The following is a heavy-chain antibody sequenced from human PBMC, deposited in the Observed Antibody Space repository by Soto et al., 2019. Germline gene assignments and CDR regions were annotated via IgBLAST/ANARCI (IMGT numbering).Heavy chain of an antibody. CDR1: GFTFSSYA. CDR2: ISYDGSNK. J-gene: IGHJ3*02. V-gene: IGHV3-30-3*01. CDR3: ARDGYSGYDWGMNDAFDI. Sequence: PGGSLRLSCAASGFTFSSYAMHWVRQAPGKGLEWVAVISYDGSNKYYADSVKGRFTISRDNSKNTLYLQMNSLRAEDTAVYYCARDGYSGYDWGMNDAFDIWGQGTMVTVSS. D-gene: IGHD5-12*01.